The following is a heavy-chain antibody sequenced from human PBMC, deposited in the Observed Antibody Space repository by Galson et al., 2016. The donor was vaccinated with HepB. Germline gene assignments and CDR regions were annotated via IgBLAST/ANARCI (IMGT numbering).Heavy chain of an antibody. CDR3: ARAVEDAFDI. Sequence: LEWVSYISTSSWSIYYADSVKGRFTISRDNAKDSLYLQMNSLRDEDTAVYYCARAVEDAFDIWGQGTMVTVSS. CDR2: ISTSSWSI. D-gene: IGHD2-2*01. V-gene: IGHV3-48*02. J-gene: IGHJ3*02.